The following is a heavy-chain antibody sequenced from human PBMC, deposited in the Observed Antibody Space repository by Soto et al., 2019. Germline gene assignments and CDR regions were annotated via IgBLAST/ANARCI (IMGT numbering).Heavy chain of an antibody. J-gene: IGHJ6*02. V-gene: IGHV1-69*01. CDR1: GGTFSSYA. D-gene: IGHD2-2*01. CDR2: IIPIFGTA. Sequence: QVQLVQSGAEVKKPGSSVKVSCKASGGTFSSYAISWVRQAPGQGLEWMGGIIPIFGTANYAQKLQGRVTITAEESTSTAYMELSSLRSDDTAVYYCAIRDIVVVPAVTYYYDYGMDVWGQGTTVTVAS. CDR3: AIRDIVVVPAVTYYYDYGMDV.